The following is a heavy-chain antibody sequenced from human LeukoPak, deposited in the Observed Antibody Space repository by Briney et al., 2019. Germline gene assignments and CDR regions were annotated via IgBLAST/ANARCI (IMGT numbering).Heavy chain of an antibody. D-gene: IGHD6-13*01. Sequence: ASVKVSCKASGYTFTGYYMHWVRQAAGQGLEWMGWINPNSGGTNYAQKFQGRVTMTRDTSISTAYMELSRLRSDDTAVYYCARVRSIAAAGSWFDPWGQGTLVTVSS. J-gene: IGHJ5*02. CDR3: ARVRSIAAAGSWFDP. CDR2: INPNSGGT. CDR1: GYTFTGYY. V-gene: IGHV1-2*02.